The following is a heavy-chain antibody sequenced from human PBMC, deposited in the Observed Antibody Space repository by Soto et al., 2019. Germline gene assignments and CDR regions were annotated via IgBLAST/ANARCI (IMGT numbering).Heavy chain of an antibody. D-gene: IGHD3-10*01. J-gene: IGHJ6*02. Sequence: GGSLRLSCAASGFSFSRYGMYWARQAPGKGLEWVSLIWYDGSNKYHADSVKGRFTISRDNYKNILYLQMNSLRADDTAVYFCARDFRGSGSYWVRDNSLYGMDVWGQGTTVTAP. V-gene: IGHV3-33*07. CDR1: GFSFSRYG. CDR3: ARDFRGSGSYWVRDNSLYGMDV. CDR2: IWYDGSNK.